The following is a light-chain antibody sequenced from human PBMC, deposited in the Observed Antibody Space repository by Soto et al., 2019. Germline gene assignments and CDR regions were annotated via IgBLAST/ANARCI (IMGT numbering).Light chain of an antibody. J-gene: IGKJ2*01. CDR1: QSISSN. CDR3: QQYNKWPLYT. CDR2: DAS. V-gene: IGKV3-15*01. Sequence: EIVMTQSPATLSVSPGERASLSCRASQSISSNLAWYQQRPGQAPRLLIYDASTRATGIPARFSGSGSGTPFTLTISGLQSEDFAVYYCQQYNKWPLYTFGQGTKLEIK.